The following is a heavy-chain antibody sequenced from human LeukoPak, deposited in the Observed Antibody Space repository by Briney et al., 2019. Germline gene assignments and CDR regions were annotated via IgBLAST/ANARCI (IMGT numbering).Heavy chain of an antibody. V-gene: IGHV3-23*01. D-gene: IGHD3-10*01. CDR1: GLTFSTSA. CDR2: VSDSGNT. J-gene: IGHJ4*02. CDR3: AKAPRGLDYFDH. Sequence: PGGSLRLSCAASGLTFSTSAMNWVRQAPGKGREWDSGVSDSGNTYYADSVKGRFTISRDNAKNTLYLKMNSLRAEDTAVYYCAKAPRGLDYFDHWGQGTLVSVSS.